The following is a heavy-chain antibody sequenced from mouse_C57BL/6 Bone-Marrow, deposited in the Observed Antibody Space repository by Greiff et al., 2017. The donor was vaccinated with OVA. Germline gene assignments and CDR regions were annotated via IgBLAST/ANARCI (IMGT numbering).Heavy chain of an antibody. CDR1: GFTFSDYG. CDR2: ISNLAYSI. J-gene: IGHJ4*01. D-gene: IGHD1-1*01. V-gene: IGHV5-15*01. CDR3: ARIYYYGSMDY. Sequence: EVNVVESGGGLVQPGGSLKLSCAASGFTFSDYGMAWVRQAPRKGPEWVAFISNLAYSIYYADTVTGRFTISRENAKNTLYLEMSSLRSEDTAMYYCARIYYYGSMDYWGQGTSVTVSS.